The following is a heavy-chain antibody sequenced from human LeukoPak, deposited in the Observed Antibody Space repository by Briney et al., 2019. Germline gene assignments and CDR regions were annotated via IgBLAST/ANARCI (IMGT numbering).Heavy chain of an antibody. Sequence: GGSLRLSCVVSGFTFSTYAMHWVRQAPGKGLEWVAIISYDGSDKYYADSVKGRFTISRDNSKNTLYLQMNSLRAEDTAVYYCAKDIRNDQFGGPGKYWGQGTLVTVSS. V-gene: IGHV3-30*18. CDR1: GFTFSTYA. D-gene: IGHD3-10*01. CDR3: AKDIRNDQFGGPGKY. CDR2: ISYDGSDK. J-gene: IGHJ4*02.